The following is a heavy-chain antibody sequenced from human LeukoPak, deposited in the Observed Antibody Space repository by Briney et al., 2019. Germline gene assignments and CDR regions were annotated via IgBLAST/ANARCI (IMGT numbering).Heavy chain of an antibody. Sequence: PSETLSLTCTVSGGSISSYYWSWIRQPPGKGLEWIGYIYYSGSTNYNPSLKSRVTISVDTSKNQFSLKLTSVTAADTAVYYCARDSAEYGSGSFDYWGQGTLVTVSP. CDR3: ARDSAEYGSGSFDY. D-gene: IGHD3-10*01. V-gene: IGHV4-59*12. J-gene: IGHJ4*02. CDR2: IYYSGST. CDR1: GGSISSYY.